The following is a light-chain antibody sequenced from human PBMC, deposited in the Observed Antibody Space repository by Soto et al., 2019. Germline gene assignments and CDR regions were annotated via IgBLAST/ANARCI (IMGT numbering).Light chain of an antibody. CDR2: GAS. V-gene: IGKV3-20*01. CDR1: QSVSSSY. CDR3: QQYGSSPSIT. J-gene: IGKJ5*01. Sequence: EIVLTQSPGTLSLSPGERDTLSCRASQSVSSSYLAWYQQKPGQAPRLLIYGASSRATGIPDRLSGSGSGTDFTLTTSRLEPEDFAVYYCQQYGSSPSITFGQGTRLEIK.